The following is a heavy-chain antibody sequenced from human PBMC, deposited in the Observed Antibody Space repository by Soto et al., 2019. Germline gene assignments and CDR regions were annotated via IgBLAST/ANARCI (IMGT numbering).Heavy chain of an antibody. CDR3: ARQLHWNSYYYGMDV. CDR2: IIPIFNRP. Sequence: QVPLVQSGAEVKKPGSSVKVSCMASGGTFSTYAISWVRQAPGQGLEWMGGIIPIFNRPTYAKKTQARLTIAADESSSTAYMELSSLRSEDTSVYYCARQLHWNSYYYGMDVWGQGTTVTVSS. V-gene: IGHV1-69*12. J-gene: IGHJ6*02. CDR1: GGTFSTYA. D-gene: IGHD1-1*01.